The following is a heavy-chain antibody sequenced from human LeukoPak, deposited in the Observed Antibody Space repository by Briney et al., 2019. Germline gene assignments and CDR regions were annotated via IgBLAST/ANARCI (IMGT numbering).Heavy chain of an antibody. CDR1: GFTFRSYE. CDR3: ARDRSKVTAYDDALDI. CDR2: ISDIGTTQ. Sequence: GGSLRLSCAASGFTFRSYELNWVRQAPGKGLEWVSYISDIGTTQHYADSVKGRFIISRDNAKNSLYLQMNSLTAADTAVYYCARDRSKVTAYDDALDICGQGTMVIVSS. V-gene: IGHV3-48*03. D-gene: IGHD2-21*02. J-gene: IGHJ3*02.